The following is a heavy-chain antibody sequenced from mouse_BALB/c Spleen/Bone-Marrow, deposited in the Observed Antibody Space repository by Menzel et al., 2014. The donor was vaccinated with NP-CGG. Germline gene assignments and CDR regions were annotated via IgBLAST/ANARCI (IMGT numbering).Heavy chain of an antibody. J-gene: IGHJ2*01. CDR3: ARYDYDVGYFDY. CDR1: GYSITSDYA. D-gene: IGHD2-4*01. V-gene: IGHV3-2*02. CDR2: ISYSGSS. Sequence: EVMLVESGPGLVKPSQSLSLTCTVTGYSITSDYAWNWIRQFPGNKLEWMGYISYSGSSSHNPSLESRISITRDTSKTQFFLQLHSVTTEDTATYYCARYDYDVGYFDYWGQGTTLTVSS.